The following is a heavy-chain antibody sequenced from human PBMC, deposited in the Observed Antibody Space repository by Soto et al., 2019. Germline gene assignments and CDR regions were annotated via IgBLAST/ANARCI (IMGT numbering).Heavy chain of an antibody. D-gene: IGHD5-12*01. CDR1: GFTFSSYA. V-gene: IGHV3-23*01. CDR2: ISGSGGST. J-gene: IGHJ5*02. CDR3: AKDSGYDVNWFDP. Sequence: VGSLRLSCAASGFTFSSYAMSWVRQAPGKGLEWVSAISGSGGSTYYADSVKGRFTISRDNTKNTLYLQMNSLRAEDTAVYYCAKDSGYDVNWFDPWGQGTLVTVSS.